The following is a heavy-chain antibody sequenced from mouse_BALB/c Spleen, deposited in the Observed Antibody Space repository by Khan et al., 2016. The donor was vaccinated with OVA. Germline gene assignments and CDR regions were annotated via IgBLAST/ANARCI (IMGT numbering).Heavy chain of an antibody. D-gene: IGHD2-14*01. CDR1: GDSITSGY. Sequence: EVQLQESGPSLVKPSQTLSLTCSVTGDSITSGYWNWIRKFPGNKLEYMGYMIYSGNTYYNPSLKSRITITRHTSKNQYYLQLNSVTTNYTATYSCARSTDRYAFAFWGQGTLVTVSA. J-gene: IGHJ3*01. V-gene: IGHV3-8*02. CDR3: ARSTDRYAFAF. CDR2: MIYSGNT.